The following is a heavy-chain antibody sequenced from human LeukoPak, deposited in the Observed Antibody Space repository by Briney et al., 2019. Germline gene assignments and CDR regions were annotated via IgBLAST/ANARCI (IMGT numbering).Heavy chain of an antibody. CDR3: ARNLQDCSSTSCRKNLYYYMDV. D-gene: IGHD2-2*01. Sequence: GGSLRLSCAASGFTFSSYSMNWVRQAPGKGLEWVSYISSSGSTIYYADSVKGRFTISRDNAKNSLYLQMNSLRAEDTAVYYCARNLQDCSSTSCRKNLYYYMDVWGKGTTVTVSS. CDR1: GFTFSSYS. CDR2: ISSSGSTI. V-gene: IGHV3-48*04. J-gene: IGHJ6*03.